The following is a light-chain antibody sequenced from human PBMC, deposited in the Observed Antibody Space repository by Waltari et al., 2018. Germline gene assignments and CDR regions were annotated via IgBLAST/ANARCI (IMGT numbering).Light chain of an antibody. CDR2: DVS. V-gene: IGLV2-14*03. CDR3: SSYTNSNTLV. CDR1: SSDVGGYNY. Sequence: QSALTQPASVSGSPGQSITISCPGTSSDVGGYNYISWYHQHPGKAPKLMIYDVSNRPSGVSDRFSGSKSGNSASLTISGLQAEDEADYYCSSYTNSNTLVFGGGTNLTVL. J-gene: IGLJ2*01.